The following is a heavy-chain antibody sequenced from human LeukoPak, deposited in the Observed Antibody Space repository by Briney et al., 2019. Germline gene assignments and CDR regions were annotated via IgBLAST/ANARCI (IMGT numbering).Heavy chain of an antibody. D-gene: IGHD1-7*01. CDR1: GGSISSGGYS. V-gene: IGHV4-30-4*07. Sequence: SETLSLTCAVSGGSISSGGYSWSWIRQPPGKGLEWIGYIYYSGSTYYNPSLKSRVTISVDTSKNQFSLKLSSVTAADTAVYYCASNWNYMVGFDYWGQGTLVTVSS. CDR2: IYYSGST. CDR3: ASNWNYMVGFDY. J-gene: IGHJ4*02.